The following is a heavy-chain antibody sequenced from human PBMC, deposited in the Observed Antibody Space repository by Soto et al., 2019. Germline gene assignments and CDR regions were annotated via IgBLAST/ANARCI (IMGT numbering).Heavy chain of an antibody. Sequence: GASVKVSCKASGYTFTSYDINWVRQATGQGLEWMGWMNPNSGNTNYAQKVQGRVTMTTDTFTSTAYMELRSLRSEDTAVYYCARDGYFDYWGQGTLVTVSS. CDR3: ARDGYFDY. J-gene: IGHJ4*02. V-gene: IGHV1-8*01. CDR2: MNPNSGNT. CDR1: GYTFTSYD.